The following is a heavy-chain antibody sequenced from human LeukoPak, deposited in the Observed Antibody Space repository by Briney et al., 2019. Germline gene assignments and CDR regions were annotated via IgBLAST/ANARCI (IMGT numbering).Heavy chain of an antibody. Sequence: WGSLRLSCAASGFTFSDYYMSWIRQAPGKGLEWVSYISSSSSYTNYADSVKGRFTISRDNAKNSLYLQMNSLRAEDTAVYYCARSYSNDADFDYWGQGTLVTVSS. D-gene: IGHD2-21*01. CDR1: GFTFSDYY. J-gene: IGHJ4*02. V-gene: IGHV3-11*06. CDR3: ARSYSNDADFDY. CDR2: ISSSSSYT.